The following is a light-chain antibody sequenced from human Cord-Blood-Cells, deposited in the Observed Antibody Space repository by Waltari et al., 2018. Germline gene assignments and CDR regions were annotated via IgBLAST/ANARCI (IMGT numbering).Light chain of an antibody. J-gene: IGLJ2*01. CDR3: SSYTSSSTVV. Sequence: QSALTQPASVSGSPGPPITISCTGTSSDVGGYNYVSWYPQHPGKPPKLMIYDVSNRPSGVSNRFSGSKSGNTDSLTISGLQAEDEADYYCSSYTSSSTVVFGGGTKLTVL. V-gene: IGLV2-14*03. CDR1: SSDVGGYNY. CDR2: DVS.